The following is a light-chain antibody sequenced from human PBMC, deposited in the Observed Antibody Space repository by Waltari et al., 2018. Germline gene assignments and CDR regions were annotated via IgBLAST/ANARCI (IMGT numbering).Light chain of an antibody. J-gene: IGLJ3*02. CDR3: QSYDGSSWV. CDR2: ESN. CDR1: SGPFVRAP. V-gene: IGLV6-57*04. Sequence: NLMLTQPPPVSESPGKPVPTSVPRCSGPFVRAPSQWTQQRPGSAPTTVIYESNQRASGVPDRLSGSIDASSRSASLIISGLKTEDEADYYCQSYDGSSWVFGGGTKLTVL.